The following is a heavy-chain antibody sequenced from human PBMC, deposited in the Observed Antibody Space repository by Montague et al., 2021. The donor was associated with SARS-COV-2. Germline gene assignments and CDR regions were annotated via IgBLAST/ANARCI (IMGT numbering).Heavy chain of an antibody. V-gene: IGHV4-34*01. Sequence: SETLSLTCAVYGGSFSGYYWSWIRQPPGKGLEWIGEINHSGSTNYNPSLKSRVTISVGTSKNQFSLKLSSLTAADTAVYYCARGRTVTTFYSYYGMDVWGQGTTVTVSS. CDR3: ARGRTVTTFYSYYGMDV. J-gene: IGHJ6*02. CDR1: GGSFSGYY. D-gene: IGHD4-17*01. CDR2: INHSGST.